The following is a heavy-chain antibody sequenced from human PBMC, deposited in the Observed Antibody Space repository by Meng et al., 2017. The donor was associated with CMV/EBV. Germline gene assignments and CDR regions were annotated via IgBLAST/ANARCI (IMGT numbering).Heavy chain of an antibody. CDR1: GFTASSNY. V-gene: IGHV3-53*01. D-gene: IGHD3-16*01. J-gene: IGHJ4*02. CDR2: IYSGGST. CDR3: ARGRGGYYWGY. Sequence: GESLKISCAASGFTASSNYMSWVRQAPGKGLEWVSVIYSGGSTYYADSVKGRFTISRDNSKNTLYLQMNSLGAEDTAVYYCARGRGGYYWGYWGQGTLVTVSS.